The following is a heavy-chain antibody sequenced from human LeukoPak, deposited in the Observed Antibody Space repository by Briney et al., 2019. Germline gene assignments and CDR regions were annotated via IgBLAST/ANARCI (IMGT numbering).Heavy chain of an antibody. CDR2: INPNSGGT. D-gene: IGHD5-12*01. J-gene: IGHJ4*02. CDR1: GYTFTGYY. Sequence: ASVKVSCKASGYTFTGYYMHWVRQAPGQGLEWMGRINPNSGGTNYAQKFQGRVTMTRDTSTSTAYMELSRLRSDDTAVYYCARGNSGHEHNDLDYWGQGTLVTVSS. CDR3: ARGNSGHEHNDLDY. V-gene: IGHV1-2*06.